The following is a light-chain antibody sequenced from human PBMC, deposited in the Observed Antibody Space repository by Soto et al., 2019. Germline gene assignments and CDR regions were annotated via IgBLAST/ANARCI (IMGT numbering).Light chain of an antibody. CDR2: GAS. V-gene: IGKV3-20*01. J-gene: IGKJ4*01. CDR1: QSVRSSH. Sequence: EIVLTRSPGTLSLYPGGRATLSCRASQSVRSSHLAWYQQKHGQAPRLXLYGASTRATGIPDRFSGSGSGTDFTLTISRLEPEDFEVYYCQQYSTSPLTFGGGTKVDIK. CDR3: QQYSTSPLT.